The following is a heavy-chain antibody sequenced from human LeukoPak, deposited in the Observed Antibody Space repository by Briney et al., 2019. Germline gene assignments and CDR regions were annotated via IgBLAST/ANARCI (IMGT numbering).Heavy chain of an antibody. CDR1: GGSISSYY. J-gene: IGHJ4*02. D-gene: IGHD2-8*01. V-gene: IGHV4-59*01. Sequence: SETLSLTCTVSGGSISSYYWSWIRQPPGKGLEWIGYIYYSGSTNYNPSLKSRVTISVDTSKNQFSLKLSSVTAADTAVYYCARDHEWAFDYWGQGTLVTVSS. CDR3: ARDHEWAFDY. CDR2: IYYSGST.